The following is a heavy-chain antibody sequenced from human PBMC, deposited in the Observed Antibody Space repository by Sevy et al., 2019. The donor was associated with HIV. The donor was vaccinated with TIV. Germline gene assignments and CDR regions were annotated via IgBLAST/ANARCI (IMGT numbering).Heavy chain of an antibody. CDR2: ISYDKVNT. Sequence: GESLRLSCAASGFSFSRYAMHWIRQAPGKGLESVAVISYDKVNTYHSDSVKGRFTISRDNSKNTLYLQMNSLRPEDTAVYYCARDGGGDYFDYWGQGTLVTVSS. CDR1: GFSFSRYA. CDR3: ARDGGGDYFDY. V-gene: IGHV3-30*04. D-gene: IGHD3-16*01. J-gene: IGHJ4*02.